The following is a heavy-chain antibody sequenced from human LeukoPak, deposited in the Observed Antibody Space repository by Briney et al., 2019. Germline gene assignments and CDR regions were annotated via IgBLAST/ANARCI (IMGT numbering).Heavy chain of an antibody. D-gene: IGHD3-16*01. J-gene: IGHJ4*02. CDR1: GFTFSSYG. Sequence: GRSLRLSCAASGFTFSSYGMHWVRQAPGKGLEWAAVIWYDGSNKYYADSVKGRFTISRDNSKNTLYLQMNSLRAEDTAVYYCATGGPGGFDYWGQGTLVTVSS. CDR3: ATGGPGGFDY. CDR2: IWYDGSNK. V-gene: IGHV3-33*01.